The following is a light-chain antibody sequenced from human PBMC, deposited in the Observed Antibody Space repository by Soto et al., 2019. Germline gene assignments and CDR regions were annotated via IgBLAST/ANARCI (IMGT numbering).Light chain of an antibody. V-gene: IGLV1-51*02. CDR3: GTWDSSLSIFV. CDR1: SSNIGSYY. CDR2: END. Sequence: QSVLTQPPSVSAAPGQKVTMSCSRGSSNIGSYYVSWHQQLPGTAPKLLIYENDKRPSGIPDRFSGSKSGTSATLGITGLQAGAEADYYCGTWDSSLSIFVFGTGTKLTVL. J-gene: IGLJ1*01.